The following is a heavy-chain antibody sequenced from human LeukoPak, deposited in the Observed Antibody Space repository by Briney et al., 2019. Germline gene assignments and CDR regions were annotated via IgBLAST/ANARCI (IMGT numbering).Heavy chain of an antibody. Sequence: SETLSLTCAVYGGSFSNYYWSWIRQPPGKGLEWIGEINHSGSTNYNPSLKSRVTISVDTSKNQFSLKLSSVTAADTAVYYCANGVFFDYWGQGTLVTVSS. CDR3: ANGVFFDY. CDR2: INHSGST. J-gene: IGHJ4*02. CDR1: GGSFSNYY. V-gene: IGHV4-34*01.